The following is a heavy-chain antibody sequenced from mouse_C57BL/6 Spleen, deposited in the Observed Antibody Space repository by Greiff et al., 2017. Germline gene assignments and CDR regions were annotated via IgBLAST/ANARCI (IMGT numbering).Heavy chain of an antibody. CDR2: IYPRSGNT. D-gene: IGHD1-1*01. V-gene: IGHV1-81*01. J-gene: IGHJ4*01. CDR1: GYTFTSYG. Sequence: VKLVESGAELARPGASVKLSCKASGYTFTSYGISWVKQRTGQGLEWIGEIYPRSGNTYYNEKFKGKATLTADKSSSTAYMELRSLTSEDSAVYFCASGLTTVVSYYAMDYWGQGTSVTVSS. CDR3: ASGLTTVVSYYAMDY.